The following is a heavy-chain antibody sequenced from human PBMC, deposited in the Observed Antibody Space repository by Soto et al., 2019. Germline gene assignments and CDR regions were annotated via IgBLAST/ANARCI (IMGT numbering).Heavy chain of an antibody. CDR2: IYPGDSDT. Sequence: GESLKISCKGSGYSFPSYWIGWVRQMPGKGLEWMGTIYPGDSDTRYSPSFQGQVTISADKSISTAYLQWNSLKASDTAMYYCARSQYSSSLTGGMDVWGQGTTVTVS. V-gene: IGHV5-51*01. CDR3: ARSQYSSSLTGGMDV. J-gene: IGHJ6*02. D-gene: IGHD6-13*01. CDR1: GYSFPSYW.